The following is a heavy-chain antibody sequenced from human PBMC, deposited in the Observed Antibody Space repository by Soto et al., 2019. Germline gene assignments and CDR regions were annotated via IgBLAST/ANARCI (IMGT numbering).Heavy chain of an antibody. Sequence: SVKVSCRASGGTFSSYAISWVRHAPGQGLEWMGGIIPIFGTANYAQKFQGRVTITADESTSTAYMELSSLRSEDTAVYYCARDMSSGWSFDYGCQGTLVTVSS. CDR3: ARDMSSGWSFDY. CDR1: GGTFSSYA. D-gene: IGHD6-19*01. CDR2: IIPIFGTA. J-gene: IGHJ4*02. V-gene: IGHV1-69*13.